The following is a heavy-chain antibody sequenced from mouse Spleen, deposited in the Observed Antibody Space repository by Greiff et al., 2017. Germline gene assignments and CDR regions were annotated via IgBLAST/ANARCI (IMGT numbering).Heavy chain of an antibody. CDR2: IYPGDGDT. D-gene: IGHD2-1*01. CDR3: AVYGNLDY. V-gene: IGHV1-82*01. CDR1: GYAFSRSW. J-gene: IGHJ2*01. Sequence: QVQLQQSGPELVKPGASVKISCKASGYAFSRSWMNWVKQRPGKGLEWIGQIYPGDGDTYSNGKFEGKATLTADKSSTTAYLQLSSLTSEDSAVYFCAVYGNLDYWGQGTTLPVSS.